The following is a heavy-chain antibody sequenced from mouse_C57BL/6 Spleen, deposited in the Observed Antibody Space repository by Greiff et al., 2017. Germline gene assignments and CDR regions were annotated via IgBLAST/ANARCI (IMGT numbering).Heavy chain of an antibody. Sequence: VQLKESVAELVRPGASVKLSCTASGFNIKNTYMHWVKQRPEQGLEWIGRIDPANGNTKYAPKFQGKANITADTSSNTAYLQLSSLTSEDTAIYYCARSVITTVDYFDYWGQGTTLTVSS. D-gene: IGHD1-1*01. CDR3: ARSVITTVDYFDY. CDR1: GFNIKNTY. J-gene: IGHJ2*01. CDR2: IDPANGNT. V-gene: IGHV14-3*01.